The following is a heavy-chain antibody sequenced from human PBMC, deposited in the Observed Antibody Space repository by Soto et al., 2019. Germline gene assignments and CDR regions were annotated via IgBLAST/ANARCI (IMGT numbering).Heavy chain of an antibody. CDR1: GASITTYY. CDR3: ARDWDSSGLFDP. D-gene: IGHD3-10*01. V-gene: IGHV4-59*01. Sequence: SETLSLTCSVSGASITTYYWSWIRQPPGKGLEWIGSISYSGSTKYNPSLESRVMISLDTSKNQFSLRLTSVTAADTALYYCARDWDSSGLFDPWGQGALVTAS. CDR2: ISYSGST. J-gene: IGHJ5*02.